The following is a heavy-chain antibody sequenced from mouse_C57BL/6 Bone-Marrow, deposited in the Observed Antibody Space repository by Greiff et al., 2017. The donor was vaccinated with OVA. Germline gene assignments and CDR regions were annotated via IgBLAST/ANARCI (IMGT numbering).Heavy chain of an antibody. Sequence: VQLQQSGPGLVQPSQSLSITCTVSGFSLTSYGVHWVRQSPGKGLEWLGAIWSCGSSDHTAAFISRLSLCKDKSKSQVFLKMNSLPADDTAIYYCARTPRAVVATDFDVWGTGTTVTVAS. D-gene: IGHD1-1*01. CDR2: IWSCGSS. CDR3: ARTPRAVVATDFDV. V-gene: IGHV2-2*01. CDR1: GFSLTSYG. J-gene: IGHJ1*03.